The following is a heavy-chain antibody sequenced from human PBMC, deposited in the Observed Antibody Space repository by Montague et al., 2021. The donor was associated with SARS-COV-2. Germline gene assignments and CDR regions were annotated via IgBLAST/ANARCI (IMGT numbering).Heavy chain of an antibody. D-gene: IGHD3-10*01. V-gene: IGHV4-31*03. J-gene: IGHJ6*02. Sequence: TLSLTCTVSGGSISSGGYYWSWIRQHPGKGLEWIGYIYYSGSTYSNPSLKSRVTISVDTSKNQFSLKLSSVTAADTAVYYCARDKVYGSGRGPREGRYYYYYYGMDVWGQGTTVTVSS. CDR1: GGSISSGGYY. CDR3: ARDKVYGSGRGPREGRYYYYYYGMDV. CDR2: IYYSGST.